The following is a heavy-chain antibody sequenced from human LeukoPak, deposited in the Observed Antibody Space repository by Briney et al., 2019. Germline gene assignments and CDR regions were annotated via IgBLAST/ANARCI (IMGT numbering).Heavy chain of an antibody. Sequence: GGSLRLSCAASGFAFSSYAIHWVRQAPGKGLEWVAVISYDGSNKYYADSVKGRFTISRDNSKNTLYLQMNSLRAEDTAVYYCARAPGIAAAGTHFDFWGQGTLVTVSS. CDR1: GFAFSSYA. D-gene: IGHD6-13*01. CDR2: ISYDGSNK. J-gene: IGHJ4*02. CDR3: ARAPGIAAAGTHFDF. V-gene: IGHV3-30-3*01.